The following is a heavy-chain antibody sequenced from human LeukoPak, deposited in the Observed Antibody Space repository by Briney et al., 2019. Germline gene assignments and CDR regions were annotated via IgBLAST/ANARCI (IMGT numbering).Heavy chain of an antibody. D-gene: IGHD2-2*01. CDR2: IYYSGST. Sequence: SQTLSLTCTVSGGSISSGGYYWSWIRQHPGKGLEWIGYIYYSGSTYYNPSLKSRVTISVDTSKNQFSLKLSSVTAADTAVYYCARVVEDIVVVPAAMGNWFDPWDQGTLVTVSS. CDR3: ARVVEDIVVVPAAMGNWFDP. J-gene: IGHJ5*02. CDR1: GGSISSGGYY. V-gene: IGHV4-31*03.